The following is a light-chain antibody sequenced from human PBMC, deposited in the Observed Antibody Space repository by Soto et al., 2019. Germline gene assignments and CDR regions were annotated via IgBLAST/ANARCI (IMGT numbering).Light chain of an antibody. V-gene: IGKV3-20*01. Sequence: EIVLTQSPGTLSLSPGEGATLSCRASQSVSSNYLAWYQQKPGQTPRLLIYSASRRATGIPDRFSGSGSGTDFTLTISRLEPEDFAVYYCQQYGNSPYTFGQGTKLEIK. CDR2: SAS. J-gene: IGKJ2*01. CDR3: QQYGNSPYT. CDR1: QSVSSNY.